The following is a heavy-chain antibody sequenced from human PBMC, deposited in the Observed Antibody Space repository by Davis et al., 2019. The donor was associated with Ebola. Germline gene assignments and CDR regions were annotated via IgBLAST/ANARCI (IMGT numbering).Heavy chain of an antibody. J-gene: IGHJ3*02. V-gene: IGHV3-33*08. CDR3: ARDADIVVVPAAMPADAFDI. CDR1: GITFSSYG. D-gene: IGHD2-2*01. CDR2: IWYDGSNK. Sequence: GESLKISCAASGITFSSYGMHWVRQAPGKGLEWVAVIWYDGSNKYYADSVKGRFTISRDNSKNTLYLQMNSLRAEDTAVYYCARDADIVVVPAAMPADAFDIWGQGTMVTVSS.